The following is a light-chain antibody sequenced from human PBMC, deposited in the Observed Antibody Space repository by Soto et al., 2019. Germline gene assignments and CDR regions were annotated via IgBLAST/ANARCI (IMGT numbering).Light chain of an antibody. V-gene: IGKV1-8*01. J-gene: IGKJ4*01. Sequence: AIRMTQSPSSFSASTGDRVTITCRASQDISSDLAWYQQKPGKAPKVLIYAASTLQSGVPSRFSGSGSGTDFTIPISGLQSEDVSTYYCQQYHNYPPLTFGGGTKVEIK. CDR2: AAS. CDR3: QQYHNYPPLT. CDR1: QDISSD.